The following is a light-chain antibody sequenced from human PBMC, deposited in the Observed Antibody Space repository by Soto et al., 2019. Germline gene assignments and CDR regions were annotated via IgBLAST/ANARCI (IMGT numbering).Light chain of an antibody. CDR2: DIS. J-gene: IGKJ4*01. CDR1: QSLGKY. CDR3: QHRGTWL. V-gene: IGKV3-11*01. Sequence: EIVLTQSPGTLYLSPGERDTLSCRASQSLGKYLAWYQQKPDQAPRLLIYDISNRATGIPARFSGSGSGTDFTLTISSLEPEDVAVYYCQHRGTWLFGGGTKVEIK.